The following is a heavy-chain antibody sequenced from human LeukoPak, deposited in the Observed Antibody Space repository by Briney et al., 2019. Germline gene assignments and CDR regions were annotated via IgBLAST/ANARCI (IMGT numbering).Heavy chain of an antibody. Sequence: ASVKVSCKASGYTFTSYDINWVRQATGQGLEWMGWMHPNSGNTGSAQKFQGSVTMTRNTSTATAYMELSSLKSEDTAVYYCARVNTYYYGSGASRAFHMWGQGTMVTVSS. D-gene: IGHD3-10*01. CDR2: MHPNSGNT. J-gene: IGHJ3*02. V-gene: IGHV1-8*01. CDR1: GYTFTSYD. CDR3: ARVNTYYYGSGASRAFHM.